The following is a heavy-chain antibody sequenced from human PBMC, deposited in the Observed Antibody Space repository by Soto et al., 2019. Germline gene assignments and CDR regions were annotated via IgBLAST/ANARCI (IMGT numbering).Heavy chain of an antibody. Sequence: QVQLVQSGAEVKKPGSSVTVSCKTSGGTFSKDAINWVRQAPGQGLEWMGLLIPVFGSPIYAQKFQGRIRITAVESMSTAFMDLSSLISEDTAVYYCTRVLGYTFEPGKTRYYAMDVWGQGTTVSVSS. V-gene: IGHV1-69*01. CDR2: LIPVFGSP. D-gene: IGHD5-18*01. CDR1: GGTFSKDA. J-gene: IGHJ6*02. CDR3: TRVLGYTFEPGKTRYYAMDV.